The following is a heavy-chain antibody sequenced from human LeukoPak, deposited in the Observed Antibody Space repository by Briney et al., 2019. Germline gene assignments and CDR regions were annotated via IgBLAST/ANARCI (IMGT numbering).Heavy chain of an antibody. CDR2: ISYDGSNK. D-gene: IGHD2-2*01. Sequence: PGGSLRLSCAASGFTFSSYAMHWVRQAPGKGLEWVAVISYDGSNKYYADSVKGRFTISRDNSKNTLYLQMNSLRAEDTAVYYCARDRLSYFDYWGQGTLVTVSS. CDR3: ARDRLSYFDY. V-gene: IGHV3-30*01. J-gene: IGHJ4*02. CDR1: GFTFSSYA.